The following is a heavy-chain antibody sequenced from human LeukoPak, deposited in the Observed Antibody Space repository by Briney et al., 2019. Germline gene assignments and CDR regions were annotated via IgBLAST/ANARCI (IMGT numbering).Heavy chain of an antibody. D-gene: IGHD3-3*01. CDR3: AEGPPYDFWSGYYDDHYYYYMDV. CDR2: IWYDGSNK. CDR1: GFTFSSYG. Sequence: PGGSLRLSCAASGFTFSSYGMHWVRQAPGKGLEGGAVIWYDGSNKYYADSVKGRFTISRDNSKNTLYLQMNSLRAEDTAVYYCAEGPPYDFWSGYYDDHYYYYMDVWGKGTTVTVSS. J-gene: IGHJ6*03. V-gene: IGHV3-33*06.